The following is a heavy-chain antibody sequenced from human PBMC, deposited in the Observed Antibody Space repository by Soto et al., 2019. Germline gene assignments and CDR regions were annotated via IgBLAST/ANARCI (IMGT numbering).Heavy chain of an antibody. Sequence: ASVKVSCKASGYTFFTYDISWVRQAPGQGLEWMGWISTYSGDTKYAQKFQGRVTMTTDTSTTTAYLELRSLGSDDTAVYYCARHHGPTTSENWFDPWGQGTLVTVSS. V-gene: IGHV1-18*01. CDR2: ISTYSGDT. CDR1: GYTFFTYD. CDR3: ARHHGPTTSENWFDP. J-gene: IGHJ5*02. D-gene: IGHD5-12*01.